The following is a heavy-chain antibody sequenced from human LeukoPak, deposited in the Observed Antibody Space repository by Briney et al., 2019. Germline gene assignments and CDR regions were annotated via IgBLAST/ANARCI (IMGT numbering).Heavy chain of an antibody. V-gene: IGHV3-23*01. CDR3: ARDYCSGGSCYLFDY. CDR2: ISAGGGST. D-gene: IGHD2-15*01. J-gene: IGHJ4*02. Sequence: GGSLRLSCAASGFIFSSYAMKWVRQAPGKGLEWVSTISAGGGSTYYADSVKGRFTISRDDSKNTLYLQMNSLRADDTALYYCARDYCSGGSCYLFDYWGRGTLVTVSS. CDR1: GFIFSSYA.